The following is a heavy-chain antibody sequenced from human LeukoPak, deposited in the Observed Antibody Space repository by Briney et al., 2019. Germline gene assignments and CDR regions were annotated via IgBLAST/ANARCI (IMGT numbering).Heavy chain of an antibody. D-gene: IGHD6-13*01. CDR3: AREDSSSWASWFDP. CDR2: IYTSGST. CDR1: GGSISSGSYY. V-gene: IGHV4-61*02. Sequence: SETLSLTCTVSGGSISSGSYYWSWIRQPAGKGLEWIGRIYTSGSTNYNPSLKSRVTISVDTSKNQFSLKLSPVTAADTAVYYCAREDSSSWASWFDPWGQGTLVTVSS. J-gene: IGHJ5*02.